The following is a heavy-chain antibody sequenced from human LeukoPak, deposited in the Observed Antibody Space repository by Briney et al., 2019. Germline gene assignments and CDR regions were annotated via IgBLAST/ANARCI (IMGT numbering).Heavy chain of an antibody. CDR2: INSDGSST. D-gene: IGHD5-24*01. J-gene: IGHJ6*02. CDR1: GFTFSSYW. Sequence: PGGSLRLSCAASGFTFSSYWMYWVRQAPGKGLVWVSRINSDGSSTSYADSVKGRFTISRDNAKNTLYLQMNSLRAEDTAVYYCARDKTPRDGYWSYWDYYYGMDVWGQGTTVTVSS. V-gene: IGHV3-74*01. CDR3: ARDKTPRDGYWSYWDYYYGMDV.